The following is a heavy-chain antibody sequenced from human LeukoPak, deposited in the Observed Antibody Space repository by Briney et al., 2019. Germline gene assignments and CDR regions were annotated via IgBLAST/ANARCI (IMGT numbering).Heavy chain of an antibody. CDR3: APQTLYYTGSGWLTRFDP. CDR1: GGTFSSYA. D-gene: IGHD3-10*01. CDR2: IIPILGIA. V-gene: IGHV1-69*04. Sequence: SVKVSCKASGGTFSSYAISWVRQAPGQGLEWMGRIIPILGIANYAQKFQGRVTITADKSTSTAYMELSSLRSEDTAVYYCAPQTLYYTGSGWLTRFDPWGQGTLVTVFS. J-gene: IGHJ5*02.